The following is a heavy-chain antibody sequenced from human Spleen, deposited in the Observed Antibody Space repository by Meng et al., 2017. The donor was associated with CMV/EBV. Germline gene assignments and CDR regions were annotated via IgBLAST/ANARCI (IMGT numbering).Heavy chain of an antibody. V-gene: IGHV1-69*08. CDR2: LVPLLRTP. D-gene: IGHD4-11*01. CDR3: ASATYMTTQQGWFDT. Sequence: PVQVSCKAYGGNFNSYNFIWVRQAPGQGLEWVGRLVPLLRTPIFAQSFQGRVTITADRSSSTTYMELSRLRSEDTAVYYCASATYMTTQQGWFDTWGQGTLVTVSS. CDR1: GGNFNSYN. J-gene: IGHJ5*02.